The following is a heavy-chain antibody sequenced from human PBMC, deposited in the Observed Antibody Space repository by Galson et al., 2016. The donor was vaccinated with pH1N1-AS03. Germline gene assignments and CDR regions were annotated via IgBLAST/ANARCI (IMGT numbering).Heavy chain of an antibody. V-gene: IGHV4-4*07. CDR1: GDAIGSYY. Sequence: SETLSLTCTVSGDAIGSYYWSWIRQPAGKGLQWIGRVYTSGSTNYNPSLKSRVTMSVDISKNQFSLKLNTVTAADTAVYYCARGKSAGYYFDYWGQGTLVPVSS. D-gene: IGHD3-3*01. CDR2: VYTSGST. J-gene: IGHJ4*02. CDR3: ARGKSAGYYFDY.